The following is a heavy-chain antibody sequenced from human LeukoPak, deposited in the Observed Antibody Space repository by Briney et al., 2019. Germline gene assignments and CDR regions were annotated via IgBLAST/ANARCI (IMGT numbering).Heavy chain of an antibody. Sequence: PSETLSLTCTVSGGSISSNSYYWGWIRQPPGKGLEWIGNIYYSGSTYYNPSLKSRVTISLDTSKNQFSLKLSSVTAADTAVYYCARDLSVEVYFDWLSQVPRPGYFDLWGRGTLVTVSS. CDR3: ARDLSVEVYFDWLSQVPRPGYFDL. D-gene: IGHD3-9*01. CDR2: IYYSGST. CDR1: GGSISSNSYY. V-gene: IGHV4-39*07. J-gene: IGHJ2*01.